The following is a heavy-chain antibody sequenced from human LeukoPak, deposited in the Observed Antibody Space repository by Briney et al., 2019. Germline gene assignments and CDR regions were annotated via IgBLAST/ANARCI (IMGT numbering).Heavy chain of an antibody. V-gene: IGHV3-23*01. D-gene: IGHD3-3*01. Sequence: PGGSLRLSCAASGFTFSSYAMSWVRQAPGKGLEWVSAISGSGGSTYYADSVKGRFTISRDNSKNTLYLQMNSLRAEDTAVYYCAISTYYDFWSGYALDCWGQGTLVTVSS. CDR1: GFTFSSYA. CDR2: ISGSGGST. CDR3: AISTYYDFWSGYALDC. J-gene: IGHJ4*02.